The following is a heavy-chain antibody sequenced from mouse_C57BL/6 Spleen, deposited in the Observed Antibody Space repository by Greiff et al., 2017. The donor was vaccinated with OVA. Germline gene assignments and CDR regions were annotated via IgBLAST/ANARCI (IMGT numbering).Heavy chain of an antibody. D-gene: IGHD3-2*02. CDR1: GYTFTSYW. CDR3: ASRQLRLPPYYFDY. CDR2: IPPNSGST. J-gene: IGHJ2*01. Sequence: QVQLQQPGAELVKPGASVKLSCKASGYTFTSYWMHWVKQRPGQGLEWIGMIPPNSGSTNYNEKFKSKATLTVDKSSSTAYMQRSSLTSEDSAVYYCASRQLRLPPYYFDYWGQGTTLTVSS. V-gene: IGHV1-64*01.